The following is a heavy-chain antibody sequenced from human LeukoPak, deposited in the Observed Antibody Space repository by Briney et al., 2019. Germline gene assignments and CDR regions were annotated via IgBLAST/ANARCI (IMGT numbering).Heavy chain of an antibody. CDR1: GYTFTGYY. CDR2: INPNSGGT. CDR3: ARYSRDIVVVVAANNWFDP. Sequence: ASVKVSCKASGYTFTGYYMHWVRQAPGQGLEWRGWINPNSGGTNYAQKFQGRVTMTRDTSISTAYMELSRLRSDDTAVCYCARYSRDIVVVVAANNWFDPWGQGTLVTVSS. V-gene: IGHV1-2*02. J-gene: IGHJ5*02. D-gene: IGHD2-15*01.